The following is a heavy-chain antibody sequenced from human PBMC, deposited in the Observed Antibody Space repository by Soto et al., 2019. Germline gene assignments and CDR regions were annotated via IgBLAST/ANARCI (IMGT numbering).Heavy chain of an antibody. Sequence: GASVKVSCKASGYTLTSYGISWVRQAPGQGLEWMGWISAYNGNTNYAQKLQGRVTMTTDTSTSTAYMELRSLRSDDTAVYYCARYDYGDYDNYYMDVWGKGTTVTVSS. CDR2: ISAYNGNT. V-gene: IGHV1-18*01. D-gene: IGHD4-17*01. J-gene: IGHJ6*03. CDR3: ARYDYGDYDNYYMDV. CDR1: GYTLTSYG.